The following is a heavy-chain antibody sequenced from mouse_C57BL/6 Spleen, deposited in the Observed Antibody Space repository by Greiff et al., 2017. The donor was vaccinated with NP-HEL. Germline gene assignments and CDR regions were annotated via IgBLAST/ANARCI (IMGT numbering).Heavy chain of an antibody. J-gene: IGHJ1*03. CDR2: IDPNSGGP. CDR3: ARFYYYGSSIYWYFDV. CDR1: GYTFTSYW. V-gene: IGHV1-72*01. Sequence: VQLQQPGAELVKPGASVKLSCKASGYTFTSYWMPWVKQRPGRGLEWIGRIDPNSGGPTYNEKFKSKATLTVDKPSSTAYMQLSSLTSEDSAVYYCARFYYYGSSIYWYFDVWGKGTTVTVSS. D-gene: IGHD1-1*01.